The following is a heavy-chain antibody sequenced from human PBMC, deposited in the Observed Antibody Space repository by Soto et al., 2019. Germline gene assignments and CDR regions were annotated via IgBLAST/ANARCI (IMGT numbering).Heavy chain of an antibody. Sequence: QVQLVESGGGVVQPGRSLRLSCAASGFTFSSYGMHWVRQAPGKGLEWVAVIWYDGSNKYYADSVKGRFTISRDNSKNTLYLQMNSRRAEDTAVYYCARVWCSSPSCYADPTGWFDPWGQGTLVTVSS. CDR3: ARVWCSSPSCYADPTGWFDP. D-gene: IGHD2-2*01. J-gene: IGHJ5*02. V-gene: IGHV3-33*01. CDR1: GFTFSSYG. CDR2: IWYDGSNK.